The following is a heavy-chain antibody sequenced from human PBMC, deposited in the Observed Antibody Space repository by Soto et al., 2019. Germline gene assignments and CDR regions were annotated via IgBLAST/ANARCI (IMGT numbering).Heavy chain of an antibody. CDR3: AASSADTTAYYYYGMDV. J-gene: IGHJ6*02. Sequence: SVKVSCKASGFTFTSSAVQWVRQARGQRLEWIGWIVVGSGNTNYAQKFQERVTITRDMSTSTAYMELSSLRSEDTAVYYCAASSADTTAYYYYGMDVWGQGTTVTVSS. V-gene: IGHV1-58*01. CDR1: GFTFTSSA. D-gene: IGHD2-2*01. CDR2: IVVGSGNT.